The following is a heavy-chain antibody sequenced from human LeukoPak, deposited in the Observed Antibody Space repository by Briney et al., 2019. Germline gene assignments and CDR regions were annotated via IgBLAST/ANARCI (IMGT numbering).Heavy chain of an antibody. D-gene: IGHD2-15*01. Sequence: PGGSLRLSCAASGFTFSTYAMSWVRQAPGKGLEWVSAISVSGDKTYYAGSVKGRYTISRDNPKNTLFLQMNSLRAEDTAVYYCAKLAAASEYSFTDVWGQGTTVTVSS. J-gene: IGHJ6*02. CDR1: GFTFSTYA. CDR3: AKLAAASEYSFTDV. CDR2: ISVSGDKT. V-gene: IGHV3-23*01.